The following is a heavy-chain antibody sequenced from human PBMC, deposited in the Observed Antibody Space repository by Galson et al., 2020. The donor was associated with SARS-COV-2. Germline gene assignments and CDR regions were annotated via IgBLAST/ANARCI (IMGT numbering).Heavy chain of an antibody. CDR3: ARDGPMYYYDSSGYYLDAFDI. V-gene: IGHV3-21*01. D-gene: IGHD3-22*01. J-gene: IGHJ3*02. CDR1: GFTFSSYS. Sequence: NSGGSLRLSCAASGFTFSSYSMNWVRQAPGNGLEWVPSISSSSSYIYYADSVKGRFTISRDNAKNSLYLQMNSLRAEDTAVYYCARDGPMYYYDSSGYYLDAFDIWGQGTMVTVSS. CDR2: ISSSSSYI.